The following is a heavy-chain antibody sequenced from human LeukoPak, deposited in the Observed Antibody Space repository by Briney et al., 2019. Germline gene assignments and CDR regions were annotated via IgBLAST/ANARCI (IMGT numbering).Heavy chain of an antibody. CDR1: GFTFSSYA. V-gene: IGHV3-23*01. CDR2: ISGSGGST. J-gene: IGHJ4*02. Sequence: GGSLRLSCAASGFTFSSYAMSRARQAPGKGLEWVSAISGSGGSTYYADSVKGRFTIFRDNSKNTLYLKMNSPRAEDTAVYYCAKDSGDYAGCFDYWGQGTLVTVSS. CDR3: AKDSGDYAGCFDY. D-gene: IGHD4-17*01.